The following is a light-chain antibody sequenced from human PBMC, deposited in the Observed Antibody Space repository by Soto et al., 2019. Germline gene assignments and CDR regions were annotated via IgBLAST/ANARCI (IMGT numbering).Light chain of an antibody. J-gene: IGKJ5*01. V-gene: IGKV3-15*01. CDR3: QQYNNWPIT. CDR2: GAS. Sequence: EIVMTQSPATLSVSPGERATLSCSASQSVSSNLAWYQQKPGQAPRLLIYGASTRATGIPARFSGSGSGTEFTLTISSLQSEDVAVYYCQQYNNWPITLGQGTRLEIK. CDR1: QSVSSN.